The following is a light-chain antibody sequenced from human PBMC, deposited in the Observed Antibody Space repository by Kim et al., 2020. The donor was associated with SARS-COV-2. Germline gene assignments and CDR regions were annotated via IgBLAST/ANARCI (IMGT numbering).Light chain of an antibody. CDR1: SSNFGLYNF. Sequence: GRTDPIPRTGTSSNFGLYNFVSGYQHHPGKAPKLFIYEVTKRPSGVPDRFPVSKSGNTASLTVSALQAEDEADYYCHSYAGTNNLVFGGGTQLTVL. V-gene: IGLV2-8*01. CDR3: HSYAGTNNLV. CDR2: EVT. J-gene: IGLJ3*02.